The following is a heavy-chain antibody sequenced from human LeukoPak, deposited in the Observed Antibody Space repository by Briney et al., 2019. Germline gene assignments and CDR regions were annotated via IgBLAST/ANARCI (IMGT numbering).Heavy chain of an antibody. V-gene: IGHV1-8*01. CDR3: ARGRPITMIVVVSFNDY. D-gene: IGHD3-22*01. Sequence: ASVKVSCKASGYTFTSYDINWVRQATGQGLEWMGWMNPNSGNTGHAQKFQGRVNMTRHTSISTAYMELSSLRSEDTAVYYCARGRPITMIVVVSFNDYWGQGTLVTVSS. CDR1: GYTFTSYD. J-gene: IGHJ4*02. CDR2: MNPNSGNT.